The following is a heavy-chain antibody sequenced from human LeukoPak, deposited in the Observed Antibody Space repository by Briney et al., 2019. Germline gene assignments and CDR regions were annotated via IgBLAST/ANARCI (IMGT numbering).Heavy chain of an antibody. CDR1: GGSISSSSYY. CDR2: IYYSGST. J-gene: IGHJ4*02. D-gene: IGHD3-22*01. CDR3: ARGAPYYDSSGYYYVEDY. Sequence: SETLSLTCTVSGGSISSSSYYWGWIRQPPGKGLEWIGSIYYSGSTYYNPSLKSRVTISVDTSKNQFSLKLSSVTAADTAVYYCARGAPYYDSSGYYYVEDYWGQGTLVTVSS. V-gene: IGHV4-39*07.